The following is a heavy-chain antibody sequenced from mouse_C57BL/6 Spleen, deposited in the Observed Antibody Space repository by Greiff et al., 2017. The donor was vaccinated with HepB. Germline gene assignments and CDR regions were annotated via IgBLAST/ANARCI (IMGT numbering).Heavy chain of an antibody. J-gene: IGHJ2*01. CDR2: INYDGSST. V-gene: IGHV5-16*01. CDR3: AREGGKSNYLDY. Sequence: DVHLVESEGGLVQPGSSMKLSCTASGFTFSDYYMAWVRQVPEKGLEWVANINYDGSSTYYLDSLKSRFIISRDNAKNILYLQMNSLKSEDTATYYCAREGGKSNYLDYWGQGTTLTVSS. D-gene: IGHD2-1*01. CDR1: GFTFSDYY.